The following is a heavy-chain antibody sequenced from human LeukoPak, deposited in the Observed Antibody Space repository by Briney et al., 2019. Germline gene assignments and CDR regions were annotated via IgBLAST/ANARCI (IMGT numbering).Heavy chain of an antibody. CDR3: ARDRSNSFGY. CDR1: GGSISSSSYY. V-gene: IGHV4-39*07. CDR2: IYYSGST. J-gene: IGHJ4*02. D-gene: IGHD2/OR15-2a*01. Sequence: SETLSLTCTVSGGSISSSSYYWGWIRQPPGKGLEWIGSIYYSGSTYYNPSLKSRVTISVDTSKNQFSLKLSSVTAADTAVYYCARDRSNSFGYWGQGTLVTVSS.